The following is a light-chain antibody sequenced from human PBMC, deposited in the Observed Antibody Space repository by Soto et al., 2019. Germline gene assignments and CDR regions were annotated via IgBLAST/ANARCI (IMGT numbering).Light chain of an antibody. CDR1: ESIDNNF. CDR3: QQYGSAPPT. V-gene: IGKV3-20*01. CDR2: HAS. Sequence: EIVLTQSPGTLSLSPGERATLSCRASESIDNNFLAWYQQKPGQAPRFLIYHASSRATGIPNRFSGSGSGTDFTLTISRLEPEDFAVYYCQQYGSAPPTFGPGTKVEVK. J-gene: IGKJ3*01.